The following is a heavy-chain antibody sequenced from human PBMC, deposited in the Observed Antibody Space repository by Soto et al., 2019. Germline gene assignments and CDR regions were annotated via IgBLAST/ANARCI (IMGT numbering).Heavy chain of an antibody. D-gene: IGHD6-19*01. J-gene: IGHJ3*02. V-gene: IGHV4-4*01. CDR1: GDSISSSRW. Sequence: QVQLQESGPGLVKPSGTLSLTCDVSGDSISSSRWWTWVRQPPGKGLEWIGDSFHTGNTNDNPSLKGRVTVSVDNSTNPFAPNLTSVTASESAVYRRAKSIGLYRLHIWGPGTLMTVSS. CDR3: AKSIGLYRLHI. CDR2: SFHTGNT.